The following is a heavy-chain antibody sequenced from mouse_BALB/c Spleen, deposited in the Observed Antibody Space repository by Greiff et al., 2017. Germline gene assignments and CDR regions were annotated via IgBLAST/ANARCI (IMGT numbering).Heavy chain of an antibody. J-gene: IGHJ2*01. Sequence: VQLQQSGPGLVKPSQSLSLTCSVTGYSITSGYYWNWIRQFPGNKLEWMGYISYDGSNNYNPSLKNRISITRDTSKNQFFLKLNSVTTEDTATYYCAREIPSGYWGQGTTLTVSS. CDR2: ISYDGSN. D-gene: IGHD3-2*02. CDR3: AREIPSGY. V-gene: IGHV3-6*02. CDR1: GYSITSGYY.